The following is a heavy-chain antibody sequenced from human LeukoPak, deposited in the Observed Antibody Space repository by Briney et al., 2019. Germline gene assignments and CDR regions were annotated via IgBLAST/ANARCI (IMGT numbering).Heavy chain of an antibody. CDR1: GFTFDDYA. D-gene: IGHD6-13*01. CDR3: AKGLSIAAADAFDI. Sequence: GGSLRLSCAASGFTFDDYAMHWVRQAPGKGLEWVPGISWNSGSIGYADSVKGRFTISRDNAKNSLYLQMNSLRAEDMALYYCAKGLSIAAADAFDIWGQGTMVTVSS. J-gene: IGHJ3*02. CDR2: ISWNSGSI. V-gene: IGHV3-9*03.